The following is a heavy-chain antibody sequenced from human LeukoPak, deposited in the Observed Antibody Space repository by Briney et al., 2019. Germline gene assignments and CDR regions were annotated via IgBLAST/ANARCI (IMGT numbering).Heavy chain of an antibody. D-gene: IGHD3-3*01. J-gene: IGHJ4*02. CDR2: SSGSGGST. V-gene: IGHV3-23*01. CDR3: AKVLGGGYHFWRGTRGYFDY. Sequence: PGGSLRLSCAASGFSFSSYAMSGVRQAPGKGLEWVSASSGSGGSTYYTDSVKGRFTISRYNSKNTLYLQMNSLRAEDTARYYCAKVLGGGYHFWRGTRGYFDYWGQGTLVTVSS. CDR1: GFSFSSYA.